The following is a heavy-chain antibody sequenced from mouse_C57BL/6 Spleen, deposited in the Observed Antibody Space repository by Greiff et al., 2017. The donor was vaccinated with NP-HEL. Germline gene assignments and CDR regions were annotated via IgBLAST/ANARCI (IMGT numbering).Heavy chain of an antibody. J-gene: IGHJ1*03. CDR3: ARSNSRWYFDV. V-gene: IGHV1-80*01. Sequence: HVKQSGAELVKPGASVKISCKASGYAFSSYWMNWVKQRPGKGLEWIGQIYPGDGDTNYNGKFKGKATLTADKSSSTAYMQLSSLTSEDSAVYFCARSNSRWYFDVWGTGTTVTVSS. CDR1: GYAFSSYW. D-gene: IGHD1-1*01. CDR2: IYPGDGDT.